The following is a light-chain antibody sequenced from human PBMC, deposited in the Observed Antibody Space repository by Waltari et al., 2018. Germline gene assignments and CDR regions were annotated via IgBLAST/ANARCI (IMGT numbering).Light chain of an antibody. CDR3: QVWDSSDDHVV. J-gene: IGLJ2*01. CDR1: NIGSKS. V-gene: IGLV3-21*02. CDR2: DDS. Sequence: SYVLTQPPSVSVAPGQTATIACGENNIGSKSVHWYQQKPGQAPVLVVYDDSDRPSGIPERFSGSHSGTATLTSSGVEGGDEADYYCQVWDSSDDHVVFGGGTKLTVL.